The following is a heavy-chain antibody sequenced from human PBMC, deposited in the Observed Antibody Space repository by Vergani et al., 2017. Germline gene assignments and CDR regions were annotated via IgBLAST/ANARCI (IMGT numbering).Heavy chain of an antibody. CDR3: ESKRGACRAAYCHSYDF. CDR2: MDYSGST. V-gene: IGHV4-39*01. CDR1: GDSVISTDYH. Sequence: QVQLQESGPGLVKPSETLSLICTVSGDSVISTDYHWGWIRQPPGKGLEWIGSMDYSGSTSYNPSLESRISISFETPKNQFSLRLTSVTAADTAVYYCESKRGACRAAYCHSYDFWGPGTLVGVSS. J-gene: IGHJ4*02. D-gene: IGHD2-15*01.